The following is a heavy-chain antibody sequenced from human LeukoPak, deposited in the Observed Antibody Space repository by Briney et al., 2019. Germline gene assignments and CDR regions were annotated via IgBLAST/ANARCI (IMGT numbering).Heavy chain of an antibody. D-gene: IGHD5-18*01. CDR1: GFTFSDFA. J-gene: IGHJ4*02. V-gene: IGHV3-23*01. Sequence: GGSQRLFCAASGFTFSDFAMGWVRQAPGKGLDWVSTISGTGVITYYPDSVKGRFTISRDNSKNTLFLHMNSLRDEDTAVYYCAKERGGYSYGPHYYFDYWGQGTLVTVSS. CDR3: AKERGGYSYGPHYYFDY. CDR2: ISGTGVIT.